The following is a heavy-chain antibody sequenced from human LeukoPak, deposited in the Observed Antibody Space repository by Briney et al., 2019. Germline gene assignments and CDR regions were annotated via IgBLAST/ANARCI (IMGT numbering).Heavy chain of an antibody. CDR1: GYTLTELS. Sequence: EGSVKVSCKVSGYTLTELSMHWVRQAPGKGLEWMGGFDPEDGETIYAQKFQGRVTMTEDTSTDTAYMELSSLRSEDTAVYYCATLPSSGSHDYWGQGTLVTISS. CDR2: FDPEDGET. V-gene: IGHV1-24*01. CDR3: ATLPSSGSHDY. J-gene: IGHJ4*02. D-gene: IGHD1-26*01.